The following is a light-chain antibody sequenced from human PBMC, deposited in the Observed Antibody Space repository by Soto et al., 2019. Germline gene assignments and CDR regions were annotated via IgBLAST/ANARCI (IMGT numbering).Light chain of an antibody. CDR2: WAS. V-gene: IGKV4-1*01. CDR1: QSLLYSFNNKNY. CDR3: QQYYSSPDT. J-gene: IGKJ2*01. Sequence: DIVMTQSPDSLAVSLGERPTINCKSSQSLLYSFNNKNYLAWYQHKPGQPPKVLIYWASTRESGVPDRFSGSGSGTDFTLTISSLRAEDVAVYYCQQYYSSPDTFGQGTKLEIK.